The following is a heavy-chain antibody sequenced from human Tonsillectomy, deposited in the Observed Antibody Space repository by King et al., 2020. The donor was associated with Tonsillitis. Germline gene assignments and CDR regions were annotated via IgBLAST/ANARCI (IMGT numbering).Heavy chain of an antibody. CDR2: INHSGST. Sequence: HVQLQQWGAGLLKPSETLSLTCAVYGGSFSGYYWSWIRQPPGKGLEWIGEINHSGSTNYNPSLKSRVAISVDTSKNQLSLKLSSVTAADTALYYCARGPAEHFWSGYSLFPWGQGTRVTVSS. CDR3: ARGPAEHFWSGYSLFP. J-gene: IGHJ5*02. D-gene: IGHD3-3*02. V-gene: IGHV4-34*01. CDR1: GGSFSGYY.